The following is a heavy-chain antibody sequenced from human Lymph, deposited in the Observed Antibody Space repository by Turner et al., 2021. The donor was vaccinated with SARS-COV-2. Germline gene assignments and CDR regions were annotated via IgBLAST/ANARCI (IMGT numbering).Heavy chain of an antibody. D-gene: IGHD2-21*02. CDR2: IYSGGTT. Sequence: EVRLVESGGAWVQPCGSLRHSCAAFGLTVSSNYVTWVRPAPVKGLEWVAVIYSGGTTYYADAVKGRFTGYRLKSKSLLYLQMNSLSEKDADVYYCAGDKDTAGGFDVWGQGTLVTVSS. J-gene: IGHJ4*02. V-gene: IGHV3-53*04. CDR1: GLTVSSNY. CDR3: AGDKDTAGGFDV.